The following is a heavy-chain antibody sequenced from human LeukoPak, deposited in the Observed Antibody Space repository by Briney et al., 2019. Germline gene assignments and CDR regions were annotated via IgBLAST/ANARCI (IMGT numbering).Heavy chain of an antibody. D-gene: IGHD5-18*01. CDR2: IYYTGST. Sequence: SETLSLTCTVSGGSTSSSAYYWGWIRQPPGKGLEWIGSIYYTGSTYYNPSLKTRVTISVDTSKNQFSLKLSSVTAADTAVYYCARHTALGSPLHYWGQGTLVTVSS. CDR3: ARHTALGSPLHY. V-gene: IGHV4-39*01. CDR1: GGSTSSSAYY. J-gene: IGHJ4*02.